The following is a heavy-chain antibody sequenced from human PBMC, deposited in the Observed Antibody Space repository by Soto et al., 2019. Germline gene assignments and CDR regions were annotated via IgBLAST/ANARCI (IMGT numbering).Heavy chain of an antibody. J-gene: IGHJ5*02. CDR2: IGSSSSYI. CDR1: GFTFSSYS. D-gene: IGHD3-10*01. V-gene: IGHV3-21*01. Sequence: XGSLRLSCAASGFTFSSYSMNWVRQAPGKGLEWVSSIGSSSSYIYYADSVKGRFTISRDNAKNSLYLQMNSLRAEDTAVYYCARVYYYGSGTTGPGFDLSGQGTLVTVSS. CDR3: ARVYYYGSGTTGPGFDL.